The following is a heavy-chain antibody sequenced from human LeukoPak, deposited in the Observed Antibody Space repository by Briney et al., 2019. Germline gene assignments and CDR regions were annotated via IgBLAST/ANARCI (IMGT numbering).Heavy chain of an antibody. V-gene: IGHV3-23*01. D-gene: IGHD7-27*01. CDR1: GFTFTSYD. Sequence: PGGSLRLSCAASGFTFTSYDISWVRQAPEKGLEWFSAISGSGGSTYHADSVKGRFTISRDNSKNTVYLQMNSLRAEDTAIYYCAKDRLSKWGLDAFDIWGQGTMVTVSS. CDR2: ISGSGGST. CDR3: AKDRLSKWGLDAFDI. J-gene: IGHJ3*02.